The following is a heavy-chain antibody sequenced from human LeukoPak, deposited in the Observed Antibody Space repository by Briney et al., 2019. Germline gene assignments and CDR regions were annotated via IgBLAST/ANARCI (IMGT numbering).Heavy chain of an antibody. CDR2: IKQDGSEK. CDR1: GFTFSSYS. D-gene: IGHD3-10*01. V-gene: IGHV3-7*01. Sequence: GGSLRLSCAASGFTFSSYSMNWVRQAPGKGLEWVANIKQDGSEKYYVDSVKGRFTISRDNAKNSLYLQMNSLRAEDTAVYYCARVGRQYYYGSGSYSHFDYWGQGTLVTVSS. CDR3: ARVGRQYYYGSGSYSHFDY. J-gene: IGHJ4*02.